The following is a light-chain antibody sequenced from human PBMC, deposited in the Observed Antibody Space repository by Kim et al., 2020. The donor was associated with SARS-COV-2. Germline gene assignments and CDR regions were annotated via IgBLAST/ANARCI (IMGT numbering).Light chain of an antibody. Sequence: DIQMTQSPYSLSASVGDRVTITCRASQTIDNYLAWYQQKPGTPPKLLICLASALESGVPSRFTGSGSGTEFTLSISSLQPDDFAIYYCQQYFRFPYTFGQGTKLEI. CDR2: LAS. CDR1: QTIDNY. J-gene: IGKJ2*01. V-gene: IGKV1-5*03. CDR3: QQYFRFPYT.